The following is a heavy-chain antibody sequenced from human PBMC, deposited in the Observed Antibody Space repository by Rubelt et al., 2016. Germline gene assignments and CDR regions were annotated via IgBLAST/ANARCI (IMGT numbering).Heavy chain of an antibody. CDR1: GYTFTSYA. V-gene: IGHV1-3*01. Sequence: QVQLVQSGAEVKKPGASVKVSCKASGYTFTSYAMHWVRQAPGQRLEWMGWINAGNGNTKYSQKFQGRVHITRDTSASTAYMERSSLRSEDTAVYYCARGLGLGYSSSWFNWFDPWGQGTLVTVSS. J-gene: IGHJ5*02. CDR3: ARGLGLGYSSSWFNWFDP. CDR2: INAGNGNT. D-gene: IGHD6-13*01.